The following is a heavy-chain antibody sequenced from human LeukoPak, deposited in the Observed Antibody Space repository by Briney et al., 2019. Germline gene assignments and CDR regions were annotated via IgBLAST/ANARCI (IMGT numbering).Heavy chain of an antibody. D-gene: IGHD1-26*01. J-gene: IGHJ4*02. V-gene: IGHV3-30*18. CDR2: LLYDGSNK. CDR1: GFTFSNYG. Sequence: GGSLRVSCAASGFTFSNYGMHWVRQAPGKGLEWVAALLYDGSNKYYVDSAKGRFTISRDNSKNTLYLQMNSLRVEDTAVYYCAKWLGAYSGSQGGYFDYWGQGTLVTVSS. CDR3: AKWLGAYSGSQGGYFDY.